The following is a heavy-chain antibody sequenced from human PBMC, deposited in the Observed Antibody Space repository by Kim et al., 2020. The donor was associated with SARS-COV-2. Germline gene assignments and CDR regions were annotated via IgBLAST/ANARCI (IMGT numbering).Heavy chain of an antibody. V-gene: IGHV3-9*01. J-gene: IGHJ4*02. D-gene: IGHD5-18*01. Sequence: DSVKGRFTISRDNATNSLYLQMNSLRAEDTALYYCAKDINPGTAMVTPYYWGQGTLVTVSS. CDR3: AKDINPGTAMVTPYY.